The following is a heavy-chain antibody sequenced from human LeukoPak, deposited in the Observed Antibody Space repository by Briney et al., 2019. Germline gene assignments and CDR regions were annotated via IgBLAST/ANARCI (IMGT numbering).Heavy chain of an antibody. V-gene: IGHV3-21*01. CDR2: ISSSSSYI. D-gene: IGHD3-10*01. CDR1: GFTFSSYS. Sequence: GALRLSCAASGFTFSSYSMNWVRQAPGKGLEWVSSISSSSSYIYYADSVKGRFTISRDNAKNSLYLQMNSLRAEDTAVYYCARGSGSRFDYWGQGTLVTVSS. J-gene: IGHJ4*02. CDR3: ARGSGSRFDY.